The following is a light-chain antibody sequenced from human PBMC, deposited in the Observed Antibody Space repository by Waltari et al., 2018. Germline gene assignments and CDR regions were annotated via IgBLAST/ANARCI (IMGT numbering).Light chain of an antibody. J-gene: IGLJ3*02. V-gene: IGLV1-40*01. CDR1: SSNLGSNYH. CDR2: ANE. CDR3: QSYDNNRRAWV. Sequence: QSGLTQPPSVSGAAGQRVIISCTGTSSNLGSNYHVHWYQQFPGTAPKVLIYANENRPSGIPDRFSASKSGTSASLTITGLQTEDEADYYCQSYDNNRRAWVVGGGTKVTVL.